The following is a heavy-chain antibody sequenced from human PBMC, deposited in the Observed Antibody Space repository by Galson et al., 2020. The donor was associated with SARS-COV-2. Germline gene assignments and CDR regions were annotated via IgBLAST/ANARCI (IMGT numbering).Heavy chain of an antibody. CDR1: GYTFTSYG. Sequence: ASVKVSCKASGYTFTSYGISWVRQAPGQGLEWMGWISAYNGNTNYAQKLQGRVTMTTDTSTSTAYMELRSLRSDDTAVYYCGIAVAGRHTFDYWGQGTLVTVSS. CDR3: GIAVAGRHTFDY. V-gene: IGHV1-18*01. CDR2: ISAYNGNT. D-gene: IGHD6-19*01. J-gene: IGHJ4*02.